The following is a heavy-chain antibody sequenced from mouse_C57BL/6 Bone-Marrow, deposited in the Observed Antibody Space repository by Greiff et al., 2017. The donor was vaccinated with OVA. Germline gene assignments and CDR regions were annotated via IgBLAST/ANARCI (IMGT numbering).Heavy chain of an antibody. CDR1: GYTFTSYG. D-gene: IGHD2-4*01. CDR3: ASGPYYDYDKDY. Sequence: VQLQESGAELARPGASVKLSCKASGYTFTSYGISWVKQRTGQGLEWIGEIYPRSGNTYYNEKFKGKATLTADKSSSTAYMELRSLTSEDSAVYFCASGPYYDYDKDYWGQGTTLTVSS. J-gene: IGHJ2*01. V-gene: IGHV1-81*01. CDR2: IYPRSGNT.